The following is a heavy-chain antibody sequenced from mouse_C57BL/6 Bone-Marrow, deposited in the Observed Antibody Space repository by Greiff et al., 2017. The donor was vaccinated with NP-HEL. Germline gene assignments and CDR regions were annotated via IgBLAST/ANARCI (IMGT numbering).Heavy chain of an antibody. CDR2: ISDGGSYT. CDR1: GFTFSSYA. D-gene: IGHD2-1*01. V-gene: IGHV5-4*01. CDR3: ARDSCYGNSWFAY. J-gene: IGHJ3*01. Sequence: EVMLVESGGGLVKPGGSLKLSCAASGFTFSSYAMSWVRQTPEKRLEWVATISDGGSYTYYPDNVKGRFTISRDNANNNLYLQMSHLKSEDTAMYYCARDSCYGNSWFAYWGQGTLVTVSA.